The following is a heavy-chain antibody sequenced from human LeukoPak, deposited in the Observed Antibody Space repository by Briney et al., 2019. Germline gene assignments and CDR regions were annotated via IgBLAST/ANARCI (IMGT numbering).Heavy chain of an antibody. CDR2: ISSSGRTK. D-gene: IGHD5-24*01. CDR1: GFTFSSYE. J-gene: IGHJ4*02. Sequence: GGSLRLSCAASGFTFSSYEMNWVRQAPGKGLEWVSYISSSGRTKYHADSVKGRFTISRDNSKNTLYLQMNSLRAEDTAVYYCARGSRWLQSFVDYWGQGTLVTVSP. V-gene: IGHV3-48*03. CDR3: ARGSRWLQSFVDY.